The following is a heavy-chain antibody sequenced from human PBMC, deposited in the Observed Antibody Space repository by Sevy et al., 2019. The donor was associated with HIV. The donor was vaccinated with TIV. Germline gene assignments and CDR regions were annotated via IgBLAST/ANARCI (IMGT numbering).Heavy chain of an antibody. CDR3: ARAARERRYYYGSGSYYYYMDV. CDR2: INSDGSST. Sequence: VGSLRLSCAASGFTFSSYWMHWVRQAPGKGLVWVSRINSDGSSTSYADSVKGRFTISRDNAKNTLYLQMNSLRDEDTAVYYCARAARERRYYYGSGSYYYYMDVWGKGTTVTVSS. J-gene: IGHJ6*03. V-gene: IGHV3-74*01. CDR1: GFTFSSYW. D-gene: IGHD3-10*01.